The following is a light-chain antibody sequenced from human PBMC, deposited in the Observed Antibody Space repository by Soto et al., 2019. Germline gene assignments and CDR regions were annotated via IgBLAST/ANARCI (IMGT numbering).Light chain of an antibody. CDR2: EVS. CDR1: SSDVGGYNS. Sequence: QSALTQPPSASGSPGQSVTISCTGISSDVGGYNSVSWYQQHPGKAPKFMIYEVSKRPSGVPDRFSGSKSGNTASLTVSGLQAEDEADYYCSSYAGSNNTYVFGTGTKVTVL. V-gene: IGLV2-8*01. J-gene: IGLJ1*01. CDR3: SSYAGSNNTYV.